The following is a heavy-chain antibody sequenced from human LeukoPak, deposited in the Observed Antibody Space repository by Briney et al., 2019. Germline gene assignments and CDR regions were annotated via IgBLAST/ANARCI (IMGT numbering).Heavy chain of an antibody. Sequence: QPGGSLSLSCAASGFTFSSYAMNWVRQAPGKGLEWVSAISGSGDSTYYADSVKGRFTISRDNSKNTLYLQMNSLRAEDTAVYYCAKGSSGSFYSHFDYWGQGTLVTVSS. D-gene: IGHD3-10*01. CDR3: AKGSSGSFYSHFDY. J-gene: IGHJ4*02. CDR2: ISGSGDST. CDR1: GFTFSSYA. V-gene: IGHV3-23*01.